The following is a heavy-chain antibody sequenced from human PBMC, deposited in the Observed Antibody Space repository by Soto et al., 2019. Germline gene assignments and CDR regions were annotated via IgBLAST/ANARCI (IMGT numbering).Heavy chain of an antibody. J-gene: IGHJ6*03. Sequence: SETLSLTCAVYGGSFSGYYWSWIRQPPGKGLEWIGEINHSGSTNYNPSLKSRVTISVDTSKNQFSLKLSSVTAADTAVYYCARGGIVVVPAALLGGYYMDVWGKGTTVTVSS. V-gene: IGHV4-34*01. D-gene: IGHD2-2*01. CDR1: GGSFSGYY. CDR2: INHSGST. CDR3: ARGGIVVVPAALLGGYYMDV.